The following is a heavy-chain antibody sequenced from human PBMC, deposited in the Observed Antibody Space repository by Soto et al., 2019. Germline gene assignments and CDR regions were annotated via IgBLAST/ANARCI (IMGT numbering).Heavy chain of an antibody. V-gene: IGHV3-64D*08. CDR1: GFTFSSSP. CDR2: ISSNGGST. J-gene: IGHJ4*02. D-gene: IGHD4-17*01. CDR3: VKDSVYGDYVEVVDY. Sequence: PGGSLRLSCAVSGFTFSSSPMSWVRRAPGKGLEYVSAISSNGGSTYYADSVKGRFTISRDNSKNTLYLQMSSLRAEDTAVYYCVKDSVYGDYVEVVDYWGQGTLVTVSS.